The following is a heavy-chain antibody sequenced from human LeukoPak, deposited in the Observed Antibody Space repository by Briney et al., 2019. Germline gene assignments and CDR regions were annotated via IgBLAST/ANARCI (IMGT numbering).Heavy chain of an antibody. CDR2: IYYGGST. V-gene: IGHV4-39*01. D-gene: IGHD4-17*01. J-gene: IGHJ4*02. CDR3: ARGPATTTDPYFDY. CDR1: GGSISTSSYY. Sequence: SETLSLTCTVSGGSISTSSYYWGWIRQPPRKGLEWVGYIYYGGSTYYSPSLKSRVTISVDTSKNQFSLKVTSVTAADTAVYFCARGPATTTDPYFDYWGQGTLVTVSS.